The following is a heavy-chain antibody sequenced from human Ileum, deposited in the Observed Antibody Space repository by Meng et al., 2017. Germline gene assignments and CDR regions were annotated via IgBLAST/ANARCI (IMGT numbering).Heavy chain of an antibody. CDR1: GYTFRNYP. V-gene: IGHV1-3*01. CDR2: INAGNGNI. Sequence: QVQLVKSGPGVKKVGASGKVSCTASGYTFRNYPLHWVRQAPGQRPEWMGWINAGNGNIKISQKFQGRITITSDTSATAYMELSSLRSEDTAVYFCARENDNWNYFDYWGQGSLVTVSS. D-gene: IGHD1-1*01. CDR3: ARENDNWNYFDY. J-gene: IGHJ4*02.